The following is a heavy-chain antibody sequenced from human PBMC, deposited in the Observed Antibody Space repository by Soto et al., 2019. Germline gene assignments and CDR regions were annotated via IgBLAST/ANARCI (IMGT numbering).Heavy chain of an antibody. J-gene: IGHJ6*02. CDR1: GLTFSDCY. CDR3: ARVRFGEWGYAMDV. Sequence: QVQLVESGGGLVKPGGSLRLSCAASGLTFSDCYMNWIRQAPGKVLEWVSYISSSGSSIKYADSVKGRFTISRDNAKNSLYLQMNSLRAEDTAMYYCARVRFGEWGYAMDVWGQGTTVTVSS. D-gene: IGHD3-10*01. V-gene: IGHV3-11*01. CDR2: ISSSGSSI.